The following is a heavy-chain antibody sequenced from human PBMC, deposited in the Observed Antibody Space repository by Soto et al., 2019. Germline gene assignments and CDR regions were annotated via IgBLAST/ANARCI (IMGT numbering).Heavy chain of an antibody. J-gene: IGHJ5*02. V-gene: IGHV1-58*01. CDR2: IVVGSGNT. Sequence: SVKVSCKASGFTFTSSAVQWVRQARGQRLEWIGWIVVGSGNTNYAQKFQERVTITRDMSTSTAYMGLSSLRSEDTAVYYCAAVDYYDSSGYYHPWGQGTLVTVSS. CDR1: GFTFTSSA. D-gene: IGHD3-22*01. CDR3: AAVDYYDSSGYYHP.